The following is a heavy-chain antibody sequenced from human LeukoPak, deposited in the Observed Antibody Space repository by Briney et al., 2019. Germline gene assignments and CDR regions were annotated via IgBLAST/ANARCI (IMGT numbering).Heavy chain of an antibody. CDR1: GFTFINYD. J-gene: IGHJ5*01. Sequence: GGSLRLSCAASGFTFINYDLSWVRQAPGKGLEWVSGISFNGGNTYYPDSMRGRFTISRDNSKNTVYLDMKSLRAEDTAVYYCARYFRRTNTPNWFAYWGQGTLVTVSS. CDR3: ARYFRRTNTPNWFAY. CDR2: ISFNGGNT. V-gene: IGHV3-23*01. D-gene: IGHD3-9*01.